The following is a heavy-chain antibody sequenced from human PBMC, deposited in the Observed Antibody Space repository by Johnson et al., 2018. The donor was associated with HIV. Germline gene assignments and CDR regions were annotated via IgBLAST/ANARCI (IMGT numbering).Heavy chain of an antibody. V-gene: IGHV3-30*04. CDR2: ISFDGGTK. CDR1: GFTFSSYA. Sequence: QVQLVESGGGVVQPGRSLRLSCAASGFTFSSYAMHWVRQAPGKGLEWVAVISFDGGTKYYADSVKGRFTISRDNSNNTLYLQMNSLRVEDTAVYLCARGRISMKVVDLRGGGFDIWGQGTMVTVSS. D-gene: IGHD3-22*01. J-gene: IGHJ3*02. CDR3: ARGRISMKVVDLRGGGFDI.